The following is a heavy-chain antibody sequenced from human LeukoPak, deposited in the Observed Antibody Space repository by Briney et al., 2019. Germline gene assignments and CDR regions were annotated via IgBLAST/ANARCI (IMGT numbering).Heavy chain of an antibody. V-gene: IGHV3-23*01. CDR1: GFTFSSYA. CDR2: ITSSGAAT. J-gene: IGHJ4*02. CDR3: AKDRPNYYGSNGHYYKLNGDC. Sequence: SGGSLRLSCAASGFTFSSYAMSWVRQAPGKGLEWVSSITSSGAATYYADSVKGRLTLSRDNSDNTLYLQMNSLRAEDTAVYYCAKDRPNYYGSNGHYYKLNGDCWGQGTLVTVSS. D-gene: IGHD3-22*01.